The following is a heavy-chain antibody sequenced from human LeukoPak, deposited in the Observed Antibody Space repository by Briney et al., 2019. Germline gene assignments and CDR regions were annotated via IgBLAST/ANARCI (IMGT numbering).Heavy chain of an antibody. CDR1: GGSISSTSSY. Sequence: SETLSLTCTVSGGSISSTSSYWGWIRQAPGKGLERIGSIDYIGTTDYNPSLTSRVTISADTSKRQSSLQLNSVTAADTAVYYCARVYGSGSYYWFDPWGQGTLVTVSS. V-gene: IGHV4-39*01. J-gene: IGHJ5*02. D-gene: IGHD3-10*01. CDR3: ARVYGSGSYYWFDP. CDR2: IDYIGTT.